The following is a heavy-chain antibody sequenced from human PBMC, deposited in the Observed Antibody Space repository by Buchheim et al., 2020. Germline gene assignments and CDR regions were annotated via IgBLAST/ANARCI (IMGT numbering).Heavy chain of an antibody. CDR3: AKKRSDNWFDP. CDR2: MDGSGRS. Sequence: QVQLQESGPGLVKPSETLSLTCSVSGGSIFTYYWSWIRQAPGKGLEWIGYMDGSGRSNYNPSLKSRVTISVDTSKNQFSLHLSSVTAADTAIYYCAKKRSDNWFDPGGQGTL. J-gene: IGHJ5*02. CDR1: GGSIFTYY. V-gene: IGHV4-59*01.